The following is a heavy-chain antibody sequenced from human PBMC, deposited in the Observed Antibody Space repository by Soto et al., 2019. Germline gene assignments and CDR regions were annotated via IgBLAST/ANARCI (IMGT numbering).Heavy chain of an antibody. CDR1: GFTFSSYW. V-gene: IGHV3-74*01. CDR3: ARSLGGSSSPY. CDR2: INSDESST. Sequence: GGSLRLSCAASGFTFSSYWMHWVRQAAGKGLVWVSRINSDESSTSYADSVKGRFTISRDNAKNTLYLQMNSLRAEDTTVYYCARSLGGSSSPYWGQGTLVTVSS. D-gene: IGHD6-13*01. J-gene: IGHJ1*01.